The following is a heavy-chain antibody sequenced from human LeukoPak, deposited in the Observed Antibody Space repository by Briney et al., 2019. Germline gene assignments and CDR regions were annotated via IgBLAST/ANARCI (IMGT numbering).Heavy chain of an antibody. CDR2: ISYSGST. Sequence: SETLSLTCTVSVGCLSSYFRSWIRQPPGKGLEWIGYISYSGSTYYNPSLKSRVTISVDTSKSQFSLKLSSVTAADTAVYYCARLGDSTSRLYYFDYWGQGTLVTVSS. CDR1: VGCLSSYF. V-gene: IGHV4-59*08. CDR3: ARLGDSTSRLYYFDY. J-gene: IGHJ4*02. D-gene: IGHD6-6*01.